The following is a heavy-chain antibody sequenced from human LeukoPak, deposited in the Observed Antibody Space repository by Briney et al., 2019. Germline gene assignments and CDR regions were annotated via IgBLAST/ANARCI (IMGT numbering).Heavy chain of an antibody. V-gene: IGHV3-49*04. D-gene: IGHD5-24*01. CDR3: SRGPIQLWVHNGMDV. CDR1: GFTLGDHA. CDR2: IRSNAYRGTT. Sequence: GGSLRLSCTSSGFTLGDHAMTWVGQVPGKGLEWVGFIRSNAYRGTTEYAASVKGRFTISRDDSKNVVYLQMNGLKSEDTAVYYCSRGPIQLWVHNGMDVWGQGTTVTVSS. J-gene: IGHJ6*02.